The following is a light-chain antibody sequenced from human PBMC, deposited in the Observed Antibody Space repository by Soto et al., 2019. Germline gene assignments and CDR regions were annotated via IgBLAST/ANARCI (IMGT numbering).Light chain of an antibody. Sequence: ALRMTQSPSSLSASTGDRVTITCRASQGISSYLAWYQQKPGKAPKLLLYAASTFQSGVPSRFRRSGSGTDFTLTISCLQPEDLATYDCQHYYSYPPTFGQGTRLEIK. V-gene: IGKV1-8*01. J-gene: IGKJ5*01. CDR3: QHYYSYPPT. CDR1: QGISSY. CDR2: AAS.